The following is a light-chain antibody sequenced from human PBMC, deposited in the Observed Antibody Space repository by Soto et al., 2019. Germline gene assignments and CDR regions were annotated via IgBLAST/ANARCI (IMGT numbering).Light chain of an antibody. J-gene: IGLJ2*01. CDR2: ENN. CDR1: SGSIVSNY. CDR3: QSYDRSIVV. Sequence: NFMLTQPHSVSESPGKTVSLSCTRNSGSIVSNYVQWYQQRPGSAPATVIHENNQRPSGVPDRFSGSIDRSSNSASLTISGLKTDDEADYYCQSYDRSIVVFGGGTKLTVL. V-gene: IGLV6-57*04.